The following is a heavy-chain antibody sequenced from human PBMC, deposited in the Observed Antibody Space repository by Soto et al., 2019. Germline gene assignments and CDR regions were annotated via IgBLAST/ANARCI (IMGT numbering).Heavy chain of an antibody. CDR1: GGSISSGGYY. J-gene: IGHJ6*02. V-gene: IGHV4-31*03. D-gene: IGHD2-2*01. Sequence: SETLSLTCTVSGGSISSGGYYWSWVRQHPGKGLEWIGYIYYSGSTYYNPSLKSRVTISVDTSKNQFSLKLSSVTAADTAVYYCARDAHCSSTSCYGDGMDVWGQGTTVTVSS. CDR2: IYYSGST. CDR3: ARDAHCSSTSCYGDGMDV.